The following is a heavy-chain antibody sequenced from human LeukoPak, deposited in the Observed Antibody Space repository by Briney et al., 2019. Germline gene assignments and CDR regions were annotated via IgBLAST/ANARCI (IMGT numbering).Heavy chain of an antibody. D-gene: IGHD4-23*01. V-gene: IGHV3-48*03. J-gene: IGHJ4*02. CDR2: ISSSDSTI. CDR3: ARDYGGSSPFDY. CDR1: GFTFSASD. Sequence: GGSLRLSCAASGFTFSASDMNWVRQPPGKGLEWVSYISSSDSTIYYADSVKGRFTISRDNAKNSLYLQMNSLRAEDTAVYYCARDYGGSSPFDYWGQGTLVTVSS.